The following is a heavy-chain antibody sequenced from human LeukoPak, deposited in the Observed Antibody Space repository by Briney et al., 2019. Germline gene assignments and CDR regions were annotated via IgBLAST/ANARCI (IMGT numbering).Heavy chain of an antibody. J-gene: IGHJ3*01. V-gene: IGHV3-30*04. Sequence: PGGSLRLSCAASGFTFSSYAMHWVRQAPGKGLEWVAVISYDGSNKYYADSVKGRFTISRDNSKNTLYLQMNSLRAEDTAVYYCARREVGATVRWGQGTMVTVSS. D-gene: IGHD1-26*01. CDR3: ARREVGATVR. CDR1: GFTFSSYA. CDR2: ISYDGSNK.